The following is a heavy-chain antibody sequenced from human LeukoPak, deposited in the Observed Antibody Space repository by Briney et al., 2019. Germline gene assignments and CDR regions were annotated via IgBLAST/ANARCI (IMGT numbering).Heavy chain of an antibody. CDR3: AKDHSGSLYYFDY. CDR2: ISGSGGST. D-gene: IGHD1-26*01. CDR1: GFTLNTYN. Sequence: GGSLRLSCAASGFTLNTYNMNWVRQAPGKGLEWVSAISGSGGSTYYADSVKGRFTISRDNSKNTLYLQMNSLRAEDTAVYYCAKDHSGSLYYFDYWGQGTLVTVSS. V-gene: IGHV3-23*01. J-gene: IGHJ4*02.